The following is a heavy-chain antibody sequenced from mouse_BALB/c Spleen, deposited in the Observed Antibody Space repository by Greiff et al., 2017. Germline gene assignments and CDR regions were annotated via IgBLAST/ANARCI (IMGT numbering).Heavy chain of an antibody. Sequence: DVMLVESGGGLVQPGGSRKLSCAASGFTFSSFGMHWVRQAPEQGLEWVAYISSGSSTIYYADTVKGRFTISRDNPKNTLFLQLTSLRSEDTAMYYYARGNRAMDYWGQGTSVTVSS. D-gene: IGHD2-14*01. CDR3: ARGNRAMDY. J-gene: IGHJ4*01. CDR1: GFTFSSFG. V-gene: IGHV5-17*02. CDR2: ISSGSSTI.